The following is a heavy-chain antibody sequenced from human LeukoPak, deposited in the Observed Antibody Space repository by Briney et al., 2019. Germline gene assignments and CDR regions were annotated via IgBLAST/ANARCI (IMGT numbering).Heavy chain of an antibody. J-gene: IGHJ6*02. Sequence: PGGSLRLSCAASGFTFSSYAMSWVRQAPGKGLEWVSASGSGGSTYYADSVKGRFTISRDNSKNPLYLQMNSLRAEDTAVYYCAKPAGIAPYGMDVWGQGTTVTVSS. D-gene: IGHD1-14*01. CDR3: AKPAGIAPYGMDV. V-gene: IGHV3-23*01. CDR1: GFTFSSYA. CDR2: SGSGGST.